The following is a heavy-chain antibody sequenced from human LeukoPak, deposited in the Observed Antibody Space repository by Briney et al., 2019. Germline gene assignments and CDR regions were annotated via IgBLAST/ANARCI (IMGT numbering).Heavy chain of an antibody. CDR3: AHRRVFPRLCSSTSCYAGDYFDY. Sequence: SGPTLVKPTHPLTLTFTFSWFSLSTIGVGVGCIRQLPVKALECLALIYWDDDKRYSPSLKSRLTITKDTSKNQVVLTMTNMDPVDTATYYCAHRRVFPRLCSSTSCYAGDYFDYWGQGTLVTVSS. J-gene: IGHJ4*02. D-gene: IGHD2-2*01. V-gene: IGHV2-5*02. CDR2: IYWDDDK. CDR1: WFSLSTIGVG.